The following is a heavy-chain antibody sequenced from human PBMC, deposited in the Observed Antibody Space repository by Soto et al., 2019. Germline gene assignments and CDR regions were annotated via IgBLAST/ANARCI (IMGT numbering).Heavy chain of an antibody. J-gene: IGHJ6*02. D-gene: IGHD6-13*01. CDR2: IYYSGST. Sequence: QVQLQESGPGLVKPSQTLSLTCTVSGGSISSGGYYWSGIRQHPGKGLEWIGYIYYSGSTYYNPSLKSRVTISVDTSKNQFSLKLSSVTAADTAVYYCAREEGSSWTIYGMDVWGQGTTVTVSS. CDR1: GGSISSGGYY. CDR3: AREEGSSWTIYGMDV. V-gene: IGHV4-31*03.